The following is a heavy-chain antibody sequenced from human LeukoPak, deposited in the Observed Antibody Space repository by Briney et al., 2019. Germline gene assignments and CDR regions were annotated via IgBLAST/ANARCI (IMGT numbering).Heavy chain of an antibody. D-gene: IGHD3-22*01. CDR2: IYYSGST. J-gene: IGHJ4*02. CDR1: GGSVSSGSYY. CDR3: ARSYDSSGYWLDY. V-gene: IGHV4-61*01. Sequence: SETLSLTCTVSGGSVSSGSYYWSWIRQPPGKGLEWIGYIYYSGSTNYNPSLKSRVTISVDTSKNQFSLKLSSVTAADTAVYYCARSYDSSGYWLDYWGQGTLVTVPS.